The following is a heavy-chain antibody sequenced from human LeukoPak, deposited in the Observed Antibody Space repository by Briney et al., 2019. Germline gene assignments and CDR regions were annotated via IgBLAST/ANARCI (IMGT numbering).Heavy chain of an antibody. J-gene: IGHJ4*02. Sequence: ASAKDSCKPSGYTLTSYGSSSVRQPPAQGREGMGWISAYNGNTNHAQKLQGRVIMTTDTNTSTAYMGLRSLRSDDAAVYCCARDTHYYDRSGYSDYWGQGTLVTVSS. CDR1: GYTLTSYG. D-gene: IGHD3-22*01. V-gene: IGHV1-18*01. CDR2: ISAYNGNT. CDR3: ARDTHYYDRSGYSDY.